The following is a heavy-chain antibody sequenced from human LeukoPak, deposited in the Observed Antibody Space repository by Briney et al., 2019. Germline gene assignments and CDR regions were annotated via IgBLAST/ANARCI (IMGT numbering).Heavy chain of an antibody. V-gene: IGHV3-23*01. J-gene: IGHJ4*02. CDR2: INADGRNT. CDR1: GFTFSSYA. D-gene: IGHD6-19*01. Sequence: GGSLRLSCAASGFTFSSYAMSWVRQAPGKGLEWVSRINADGRNTPYADSVNGRFTISRDNAKNTLYLQMSSLRAEDTAVYYCARGSSSGWPDFFDYWGRGTLVAVSS. CDR3: ARGSSSGWPDFFDY.